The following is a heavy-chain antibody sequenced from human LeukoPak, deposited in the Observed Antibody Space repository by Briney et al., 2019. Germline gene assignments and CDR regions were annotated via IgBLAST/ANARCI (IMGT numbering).Heavy chain of an antibody. CDR1: GYTFTSYD. Sequence: ASVKVSCKASGYTFTSYDINWVRQATGQGLEWMGWINPNSGGTNYAQKFQGRVTMTRDTSISTAYMELSRLRSDDTAVYYCARASSSWPYYFDYWGQGTLVTVSS. CDR3: ARASSSWPYYFDY. V-gene: IGHV1-2*02. D-gene: IGHD6-13*01. CDR2: INPNSGGT. J-gene: IGHJ4*02.